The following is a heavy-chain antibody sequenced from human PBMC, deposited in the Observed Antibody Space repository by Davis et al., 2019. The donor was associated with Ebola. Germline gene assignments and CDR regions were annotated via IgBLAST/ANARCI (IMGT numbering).Heavy chain of an antibody. Sequence: PGGSLRLSCAASGFTFSSYGMHWVRQAPGKGLEWVAVISYDGSNKYYADSVKGRFTISRDNSKNTLYLQMNSLRAEDTAVYYCAKDEGTTVTTDYWGQGTLVTVSS. CDR2: ISYDGSNK. CDR3: AKDEGTTVTTDY. D-gene: IGHD4-17*01. V-gene: IGHV3-30*18. CDR1: GFTFSSYG. J-gene: IGHJ4*02.